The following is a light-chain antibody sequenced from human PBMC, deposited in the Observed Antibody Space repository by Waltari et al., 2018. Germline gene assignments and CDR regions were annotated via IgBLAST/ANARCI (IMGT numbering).Light chain of an antibody. CDR2: KAS. CDR1: QSIRSW. CDR3: QQYNSYSG. V-gene: IGKV1-5*03. J-gene: IGKJ3*01. Sequence: DIQMTQPPSTLSASVGDRVTITCRASQSIRSWLAWYQQKPGKATKLLIYKASSLESGVPSRFSGSGSGTEFTLTISSLQPDDFATYYCQQYNSYSGFGPGTKVDIK.